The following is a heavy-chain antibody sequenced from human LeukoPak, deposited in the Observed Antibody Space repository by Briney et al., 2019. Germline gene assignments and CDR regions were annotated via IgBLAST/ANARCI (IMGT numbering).Heavy chain of an antibody. D-gene: IGHD2-15*01. CDR1: GFTVSSKY. Sequence: PGGALRLSFSASGFTVSSKYMSWVRRAPGKVLEWVSVIYSGGSTYYADSVKGRFTIYRDNSKNTPYLQMTSRRAEDTAVYYCARASQGDCSGGSCYSYGMDVWGKGTTVTVSS. CDR2: IYSGGST. V-gene: IGHV3-53*01. CDR3: ARASQGDCSGGSCYSYGMDV. J-gene: IGHJ6*04.